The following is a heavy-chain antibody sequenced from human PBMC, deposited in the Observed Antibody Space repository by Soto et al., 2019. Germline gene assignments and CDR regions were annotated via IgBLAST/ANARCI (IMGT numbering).Heavy chain of an antibody. V-gene: IGHV3-7*03. CDR2: IKQDGSEK. J-gene: IGHJ3*02. D-gene: IGHD3-16*01. CDR3: ARDLFEAARRGEYAFDI. Sequence: GGSLRLSCAASAFTFSSYWMSWVRQAPGKGLEWVANIKQDGSEKYYVDSVKGRFTISRDNAENSLYLQMNSLRAEDTAVYYCARDLFEAARRGEYAFDIWGQGTMVTVSS. CDR1: AFTFSSYW.